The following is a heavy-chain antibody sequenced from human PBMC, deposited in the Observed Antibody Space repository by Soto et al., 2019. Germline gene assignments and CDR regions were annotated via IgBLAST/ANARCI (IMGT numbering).Heavy chain of an antibody. CDR2: SCDTGST. CDR3: TRQWQQLGAPFDY. D-gene: IGHD6-13*01. CDR1: GVSISSSSYC. J-gene: IGHJ4*02. V-gene: IGHV4-39*01. Sequence: QLHLQESGPGLVKPSETLSLTCTVSGVSISSSSYCWGWVRQPPGKGLEWIGSSCDTGSTYYSPSLKSRVTISVDSSKSQISLKVNSVTAADTAVHYCTRQWQQLGAPFDYWGQGTLVTVAS.